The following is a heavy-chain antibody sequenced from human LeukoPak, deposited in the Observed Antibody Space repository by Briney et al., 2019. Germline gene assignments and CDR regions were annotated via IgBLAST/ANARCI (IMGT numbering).Heavy chain of an antibody. CDR1: GYSFTSHW. CDR3: ARRNFFASGSNSLDY. J-gene: IGHJ4*02. Sequence: GESLKISCQGSGYSFTSHWIAWVRQMPGKGLEWMGIIYPGDSDTRYSPSFQGQVTISADKSISTAYLQWRSLKASDTAMYYCARRNFFASGSNSLDYWGQGTLVTVSS. V-gene: IGHV5-51*01. CDR2: IYPGDSDT. D-gene: IGHD3-10*01.